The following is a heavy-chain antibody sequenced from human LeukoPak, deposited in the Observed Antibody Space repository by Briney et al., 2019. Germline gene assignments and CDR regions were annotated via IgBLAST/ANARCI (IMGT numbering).Heavy chain of an antibody. CDR1: GYTFTGYY. CDR3: ARSVADPAVPDY. CDR2: INPNSGGT. J-gene: IGHJ4*02. V-gene: IGHV1-2*04. D-gene: IGHD6-19*01. Sequence: ASVKVPCKASGYTFTGYYMHWVRQAPGQGLEWMGWINPNSGGTNYAQKFQGWVTMTRDTSISTAYMELSRLRSDDTAVYYCARSVADPAVPDYWGQGTLVTVSS.